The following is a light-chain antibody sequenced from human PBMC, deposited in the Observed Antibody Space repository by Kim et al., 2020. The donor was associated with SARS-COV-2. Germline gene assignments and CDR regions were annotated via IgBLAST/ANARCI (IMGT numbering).Light chain of an antibody. CDR3: QQRDSWPLT. CDR1: RGISRY. V-gene: IGKV3-11*01. Sequence: PGERAPPSGRASRGISRYLSWYQQRTGQAPRLLIHDATNRATGIPARFSGGGSGTDFTLTIRRLGPEDFAVYYSQQRDSWPLTFGGGTKVDIK. CDR2: DAT. J-gene: IGKJ4*01.